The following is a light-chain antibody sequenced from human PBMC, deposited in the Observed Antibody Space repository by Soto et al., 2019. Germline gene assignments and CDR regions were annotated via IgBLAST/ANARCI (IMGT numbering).Light chain of an antibody. CDR3: QQYSGYMWT. CDR2: DAS. V-gene: IGKV1-5*01. J-gene: IGKJ1*01. CDR1: QNINTW. Sequence: IQMTQSPSTLSASLGGRVTITCRASQNINTWLAWYQQTPGKAPKLIIYDASSLESGVPSRFSGSGSGTEFTLTISSLQPADFATYYCQQYSGYMWTFGQGTKVDIK.